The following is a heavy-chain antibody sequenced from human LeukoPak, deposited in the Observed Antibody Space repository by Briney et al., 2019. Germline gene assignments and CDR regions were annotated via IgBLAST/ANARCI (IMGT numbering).Heavy chain of an antibody. CDR2: INPSGGST. J-gene: IGHJ4*02. D-gene: IGHD5-12*01. Sequence: ASVKVSCKASGYTFTNYYMNWVRQAPGQGLEWMGIINPSGGSTSYAQKFQGRVTVTRDTSTSTVYMELSSLRSEDTAMYYCAREGEIGYDLSDYWGQGTLVAVSS. CDR1: GYTFTNYY. CDR3: AREGEIGYDLSDY. V-gene: IGHV1-46*01.